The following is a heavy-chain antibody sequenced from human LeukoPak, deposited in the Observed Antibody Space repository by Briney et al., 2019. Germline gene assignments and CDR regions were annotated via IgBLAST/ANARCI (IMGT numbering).Heavy chain of an antibody. D-gene: IGHD3-22*01. CDR2: ISGSGGSK. Sequence: GGSLRLSCAASGFTFSRYAMSWVRQAPGKGLEGVSVISGSGGSKYYPDSVRGRFTISSDNSMKKLYLQMNTLRDKRTDVYYCSKGWYYDSSGYTEIFDYWGQGTLVTVSS. V-gene: IGHV3-23*01. CDR1: GFTFSRYA. CDR3: SKGWYYDSSGYTEIFDY. J-gene: IGHJ4*02.